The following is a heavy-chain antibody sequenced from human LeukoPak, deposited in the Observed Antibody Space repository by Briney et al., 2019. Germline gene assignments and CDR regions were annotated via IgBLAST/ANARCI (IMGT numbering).Heavy chain of an antibody. J-gene: IGHJ4*02. D-gene: IGHD3-10*01. Sequence: GASVKVSCKASGSTFTGYYMHWVRQAPGQGLEWMGWINPNSGGTNYAQKFQGRVTMTRDTSINTAYMELSSLRSDDTAVYYCARDRTMVRGESSHYFDYWGQGTLVTVSS. CDR2: INPNSGGT. CDR3: ARDRTMVRGESSHYFDY. CDR1: GSTFTGYY. V-gene: IGHV1-2*02.